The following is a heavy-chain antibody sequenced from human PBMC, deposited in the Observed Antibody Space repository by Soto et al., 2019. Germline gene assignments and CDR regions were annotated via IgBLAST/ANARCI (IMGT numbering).Heavy chain of an antibody. V-gene: IGHV3-30-3*01. CDR1: GSTFSSYA. J-gene: IGHJ5*02. D-gene: IGHD1-26*01. Sequence: QVQLVESGGGVVQPGRSLRLSCAASGSTFSSYAMHWVRQAPGKGLEWVAFISYDGSNKYYADSVTGRFTISRDNSKNTLYLQMNSLRAEDTAVYYCAKGPKPSYYSRSDPWGQGTLVTVSS. CDR2: ISYDGSNK. CDR3: AKGPKPSYYSRSDP.